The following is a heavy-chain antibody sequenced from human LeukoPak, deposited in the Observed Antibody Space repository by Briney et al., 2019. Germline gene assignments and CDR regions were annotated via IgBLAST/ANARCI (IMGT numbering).Heavy chain of an antibody. Sequence: PSETLSLTCTVSGGSISSSSYCWGWIRQPPGKGLEWIGSIYYSGSTYYNPSLKSRVTISVDTSKNQFSLKLSSVTAADMAVYYCARGRGEGRGIAMIRGVRAPSYNWFDPWGHGTLVTVSS. CDR2: IYYSGST. J-gene: IGHJ5*02. CDR3: ARGRGEGRGIAMIRGVRAPSYNWFDP. V-gene: IGHV4-39*07. D-gene: IGHD3-10*01. CDR1: GGSISSSSYC.